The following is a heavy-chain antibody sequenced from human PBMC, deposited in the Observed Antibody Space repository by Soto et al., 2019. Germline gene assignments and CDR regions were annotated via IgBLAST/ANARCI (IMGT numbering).Heavy chain of an antibody. D-gene: IGHD4-17*01. CDR2: ISAYNGNT. Sequence: ASVKVSCKASGYTFTSYGISWVRQAPGQGLEWMGWISAYNGNTNYAQKLQGRVTMTTDTSTSTAYMELRSLRSDDTAVYYCARDGSSTVSYYYDYGMDVWGQGTTVTVSS. CDR3: ARDGSSTVSYYYDYGMDV. J-gene: IGHJ6*02. V-gene: IGHV1-18*04. CDR1: GYTFTSYG.